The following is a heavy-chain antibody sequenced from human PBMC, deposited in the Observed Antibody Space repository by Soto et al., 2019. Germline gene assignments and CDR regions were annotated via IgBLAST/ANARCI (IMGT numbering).Heavy chain of an antibody. CDR1: GFTFSDYY. J-gene: IGHJ4*02. CDR2: ISGDNSHT. CDR3: ARRGSLDY. Sequence: QVQLVESGGGLVKPGGSLRLSCAASGFTFSDYYMSWVRQAPGKGLEWVSYISGDNSHTNYAVSVKGRFTISRDKAKSSLYLQMDSLRAEDTAFYSCARRGSLDYWGQVTLVTVSS. D-gene: IGHD3-10*01. V-gene: IGHV3-11*05.